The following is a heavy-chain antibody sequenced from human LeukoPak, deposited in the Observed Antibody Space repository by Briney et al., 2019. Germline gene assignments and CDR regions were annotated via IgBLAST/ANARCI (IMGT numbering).Heavy chain of an antibody. CDR3: ARGDTVTIDAFDI. J-gene: IGHJ3*02. D-gene: IGHD4-17*01. CDR1: GYTFSSYY. Sequence: ASVKVSCKASGYTFSSYYMHWVRQAPGQGLDWMGIINPSGGSTSYAQYFQGRVTMTRDTSTSTVYMELSSLRSEDTAVYYCARGDTVTIDAFDIWGQGTMVTVSP. CDR2: INPSGGST. V-gene: IGHV1-46*01.